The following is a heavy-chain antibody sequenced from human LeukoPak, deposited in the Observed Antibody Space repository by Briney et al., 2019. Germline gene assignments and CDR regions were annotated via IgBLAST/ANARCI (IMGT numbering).Heavy chain of an antibody. V-gene: IGHV4-39*07. Sequence: KPSETLSLTCSVSGGSISSTSHYWGWVRQPPGKGLEWIGSIFYRGNTYYKSSLKSRLTISIDTSKNQFSLKLSSLTAADTAVYYCARPGSGWGNFDYWGQGILVTVSS. CDR3: ARPGSGWGNFDY. CDR2: IFYRGNT. D-gene: IGHD6-25*01. J-gene: IGHJ4*02. CDR1: GGSISSTSHY.